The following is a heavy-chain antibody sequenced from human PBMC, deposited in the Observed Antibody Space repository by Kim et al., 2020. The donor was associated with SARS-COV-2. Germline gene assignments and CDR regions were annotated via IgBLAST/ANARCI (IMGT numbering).Heavy chain of an antibody. D-gene: IGHD3-9*01. Sequence: SETLSLTCTVSGGSISSSSYYWGWIRQPPGKGLEWIGSIYYSGSTYYNPSLKSRVTISVDTSKNQFSLKLSSVTAADTAVYYCARHNDILTGRPFDSWGQGTMVTVSS. CDR3: ARHNDILTGRPFDS. CDR1: GGSISSSSYY. V-gene: IGHV4-39*01. CDR2: IYYSGST. J-gene: IGHJ3*02.